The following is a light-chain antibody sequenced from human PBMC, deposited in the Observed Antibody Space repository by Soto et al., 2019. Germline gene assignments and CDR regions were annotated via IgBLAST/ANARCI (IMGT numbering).Light chain of an antibody. Sequence: IQMTQSPSSLSASTGDRVTITCRASQGISSYLAWYQQKPGKAPKLLIYAASTLQSGVPSRFSGSGSGTDFTLTISCLQSEDFATYYCQQYYSYLLTFGGGTKVDI. V-gene: IGKV1-8*01. CDR2: AAS. CDR1: QGISSY. J-gene: IGKJ4*01. CDR3: QQYYSYLLT.